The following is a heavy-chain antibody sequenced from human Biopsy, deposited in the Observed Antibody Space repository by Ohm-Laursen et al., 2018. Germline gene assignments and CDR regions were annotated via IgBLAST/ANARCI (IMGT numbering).Heavy chain of an antibody. Sequence: SLRLSCTAAGFSFEDYGMHWVRQAPGKGLEWVSSISWQSATRNYADSVKGRFAISRDNAKKSLYLEVDSLRDEDTALYYCVKDKDFRDAFDIWGQGTMVTVSS. CDR1: GFSFEDYG. D-gene: IGHD3-3*01. J-gene: IGHJ3*02. V-gene: IGHV3-9*01. CDR3: VKDKDFRDAFDI. CDR2: ISWQSATR.